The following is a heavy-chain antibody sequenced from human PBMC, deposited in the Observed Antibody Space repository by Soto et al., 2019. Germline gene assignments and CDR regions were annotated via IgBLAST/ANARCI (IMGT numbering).Heavy chain of an antibody. J-gene: IGHJ1*01. CDR1: GGSISSYY. D-gene: IGHD3-10*01. CDR3: ARDPGSGSYPAEYFQH. V-gene: IGHV4-59*01. Sequence: SETLSLTCTVSGGSISSYYWSWIRQPPGKGLEWIGYIYYSGSTNYNPSLKSRVTISVDTSKNQFSLKLSSVTAADTAVYYCARDPGSGSYPAEYFQHWGQGTLVTVSS. CDR2: IYYSGST.